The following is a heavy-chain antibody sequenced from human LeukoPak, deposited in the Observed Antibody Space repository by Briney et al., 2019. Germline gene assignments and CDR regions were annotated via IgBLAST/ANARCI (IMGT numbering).Heavy chain of an antibody. CDR1: GYTFTSYA. V-gene: IGHV1-3*01. CDR2: INAGNGNT. J-gene: IGHJ4*02. D-gene: IGHD2-15*01. Sequence: ALVKLCRKASGYTFTSYAMHWVSQAPGQRHEWMGWINAGNGNTKYSQKFQGRVTITRDTSASTAYMELSSLRSEDTAVYYCARVLGLILSVLGYWGQGTLVTVSS. CDR3: ARVLGLILSVLGY.